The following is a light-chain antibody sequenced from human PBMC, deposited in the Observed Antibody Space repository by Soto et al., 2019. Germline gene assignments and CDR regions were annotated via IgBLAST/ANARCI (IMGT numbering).Light chain of an antibody. Sequence: EVLLTQSPDTLSLSPGERATLSCRASHSMSNSNLAWYQHKPGQAPSLLIYGASNRATGIPERFSGSGSGTDFILTINRLEPEDFAVYYCQEFASNFGGGTKVDIK. CDR1: HSMSNSN. CDR3: QEFASN. V-gene: IGKV3-20*01. J-gene: IGKJ4*01. CDR2: GAS.